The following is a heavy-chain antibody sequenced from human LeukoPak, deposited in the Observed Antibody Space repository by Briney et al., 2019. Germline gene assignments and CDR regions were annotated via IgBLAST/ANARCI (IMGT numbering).Heavy chain of an antibody. CDR1: GGSISSSSYY. Sequence: PSETLSLTCTVSGGSISSSSYYWGWIRQPPGKGLEWIGSIYYSGSTYYNPSLKSRVTISVDTSKTQFSLKLSSVTAADTAVYYCASQYYYGSGSYSYWGQGTLVTVSS. D-gene: IGHD3-10*01. J-gene: IGHJ4*02. CDR2: IYYSGST. CDR3: ASQYYYGSGSYSY. V-gene: IGHV4-39*01.